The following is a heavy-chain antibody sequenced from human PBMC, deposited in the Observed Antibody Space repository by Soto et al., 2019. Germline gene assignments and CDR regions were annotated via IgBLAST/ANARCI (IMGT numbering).Heavy chain of an antibody. CDR3: ARAAIYCSSTSCYTGAFDI. J-gene: IGHJ3*02. D-gene: IGHD2-2*02. CDR2: IYYSGTT. V-gene: IGHV4-31*03. Sequence: KPSETLSLTCTVSGGSISIVDYYWSWIRQHPGKGLEWIGYIYYSGTTFYTPSLKSRLTTSVDTSQNQFSLMLSSVTAADTAVYYCARAAIYCSSTSCYTGAFDIWGQGTMVTVSS. CDR1: GGSISIVDYY.